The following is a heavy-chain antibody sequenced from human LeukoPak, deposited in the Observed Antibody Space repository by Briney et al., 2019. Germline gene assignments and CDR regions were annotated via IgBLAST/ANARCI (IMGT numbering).Heavy chain of an antibody. J-gene: IGHJ4*02. CDR2: IFYDGTKK. CDR3: GKDLSSATTDDGIDY. V-gene: IGHV3-30*18. D-gene: IGHD3-10*01. Sequence: PGGSLRLSCEVSGYTFSNFAVNWVRQAPGKGLEWVAVIFYDGTKKYYADSVKGRFTISRDNSENTLFLQINSLRPEDTAVYYCGKDLSSATTDDGIDYWGQGTLVTVSS. CDR1: GYTFSNFA.